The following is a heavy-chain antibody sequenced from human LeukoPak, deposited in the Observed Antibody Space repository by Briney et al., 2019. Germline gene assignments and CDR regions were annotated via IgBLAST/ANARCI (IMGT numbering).Heavy chain of an antibody. D-gene: IGHD3-16*01. Sequence: GGSLRLLWAVSWITFSNFGMHRGGQDPGKGPGWVGFIRSEGINDYFGASVKRPFTISRDKSKATLFRQMHSLRTEDTAVYYCAKEVYRQGYGGIMDVWGKGTTVTVSS. CDR3: AKEVYRQGYGGIMDV. V-gene: IGHV3-30*02. CDR2: IRSEGIND. J-gene: IGHJ6*03. CDR1: WITFSNFG.